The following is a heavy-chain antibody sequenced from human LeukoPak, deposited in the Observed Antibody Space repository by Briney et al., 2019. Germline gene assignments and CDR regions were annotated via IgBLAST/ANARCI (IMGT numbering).Heavy chain of an antibody. CDR1: GFTFSNFW. V-gene: IGHV3-7*05. J-gene: IGHJ4*02. CDR3: ARFPTGFDY. Sequence: GGSLRLSCAASGFTFSNFWMSCVRQAPGRGLEWVASIKEDGSEKYYVDSVKGRFTISRDNAKDSLYLQINSLRAEDTAMYYCARFPTGFDYWGQGPLVTVSS. CDR2: IKEDGSEK. D-gene: IGHD4-17*01.